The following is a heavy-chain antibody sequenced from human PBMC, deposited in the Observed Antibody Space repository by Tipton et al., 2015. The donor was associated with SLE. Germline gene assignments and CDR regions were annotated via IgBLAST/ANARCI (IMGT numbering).Heavy chain of an antibody. V-gene: IGHV4-39*07. CDR2: LYHSGDT. CDR1: GDSISSRSYS. Sequence: TLSLTCTVSGDSISSRSYSWGWIRQPPGRRLEYLASLYHSGDTYYNPSLRSRLTISMDTSKNQFSLRLRSVTAADTAVYYCVRINSGASRLFDYWGQGMLVAVSS. J-gene: IGHJ4*02. D-gene: IGHD1-26*01. CDR3: VRINSGASRLFDY.